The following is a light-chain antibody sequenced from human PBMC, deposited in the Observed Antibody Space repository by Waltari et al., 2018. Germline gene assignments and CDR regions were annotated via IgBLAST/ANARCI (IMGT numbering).Light chain of an antibody. V-gene: IGKV3-15*01. CDR1: QSIRSN. CDR3: QQYDNWLGT. Sequence: FPGERATLSCRASQSIRSNLAWYQHKPGQAPRLLIYGASTRATGIPARFSGSGSGTEFTLTISSLQSEDFAVYFCQQYDNWLGTFGQGTKVEIK. J-gene: IGKJ1*01. CDR2: GAS.